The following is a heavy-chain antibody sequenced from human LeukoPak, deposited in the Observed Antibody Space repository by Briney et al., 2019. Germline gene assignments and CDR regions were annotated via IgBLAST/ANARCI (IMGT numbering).Heavy chain of an antibody. V-gene: IGHV1-2*02. CDR1: GYTFTDDY. Sequence: ASVKVSCKASGYTFTDDYVHWVRQAPGQGLEWMGWINPNSGVTNYAQKFQGRVTMTRDTSISTAYMELSRLRSDDTAVYYCAVQDSSGYYSDAFDIWGQGTMVTVSS. J-gene: IGHJ3*02. CDR3: AVQDSSGYYSDAFDI. D-gene: IGHD3-22*01. CDR2: INPNSGVT.